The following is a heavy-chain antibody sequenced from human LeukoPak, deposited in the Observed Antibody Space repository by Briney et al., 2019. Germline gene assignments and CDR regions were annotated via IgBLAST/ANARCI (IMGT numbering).Heavy chain of an antibody. V-gene: IGHV1-2*02. CDR1: GYTFTGYY. CDR3: AIEYCSSTSCYDGLNWFDP. J-gene: IGHJ5*02. Sequence: ASVKVSCTASGYTFTGYYMHWVRQAPGQGLEWMGWINPNSGGTNYAQKFQGRVTMTRDTSISTAYMELSRLRSDDTAVYYCAIEYCSSTSCYDGLNWFDPWGQGTLVTVSS. D-gene: IGHD2-2*01. CDR2: INPNSGGT.